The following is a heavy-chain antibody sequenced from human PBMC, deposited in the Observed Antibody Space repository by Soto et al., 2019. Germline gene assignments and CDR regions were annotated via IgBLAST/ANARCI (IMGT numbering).Heavy chain of an antibody. Sequence: SLTCAVYGGSFSGYYWTWIRQPPGTGLEWIGEINHSGSTDYNPSLKSRVTISVDTSKNQFSLKLTSVTAADTAVYYCAREMNYYDTSGDSYFDYWGQGTLVTVSS. CDR1: GGSFSGYY. J-gene: IGHJ4*02. D-gene: IGHD3-22*01. V-gene: IGHV4-34*01. CDR3: AREMNYYDTSGDSYFDY. CDR2: INHSGST.